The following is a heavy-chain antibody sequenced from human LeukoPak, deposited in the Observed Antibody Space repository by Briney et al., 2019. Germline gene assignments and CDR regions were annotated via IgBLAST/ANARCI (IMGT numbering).Heavy chain of an antibody. D-gene: IGHD6-19*01. Sequence: GGSLRLSCAASGFTFSSYAMHWVRQAPGKGLEWVAVISYDGSNKYYADSVKGRFTISRDNSKNTLYLQMNSLRAEDTAVYYCASSGRYRNAFDIWGQGTMVTVSS. CDR1: GFTFSSYA. V-gene: IGHV3-30-3*01. CDR3: ASSGRYRNAFDI. CDR2: ISYDGSNK. J-gene: IGHJ3*02.